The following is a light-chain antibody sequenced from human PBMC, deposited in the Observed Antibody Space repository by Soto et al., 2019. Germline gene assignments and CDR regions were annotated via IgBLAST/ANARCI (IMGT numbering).Light chain of an antibody. Sequence: EIVLTQSPGTLSLSPGERATLSCWASQSISSNYLAWYQQKPGQPPRLLISGSSIRATGIPKRFSGSASGTNFTLTISSLEPEEFAVFYCQQYGSPPFTFGPGTKVDFK. J-gene: IGKJ3*01. V-gene: IGKV3-20*01. CDR3: QQYGSPPFT. CDR1: QSISSNY. CDR2: GSS.